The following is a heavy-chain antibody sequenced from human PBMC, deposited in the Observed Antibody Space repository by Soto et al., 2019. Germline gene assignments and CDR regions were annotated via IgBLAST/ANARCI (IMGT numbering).Heavy chain of an antibody. D-gene: IGHD3-3*01. CDR1: GGSISSYY. CDR2: IYYSGST. CDR3: AREQREIFGVVIHDY. V-gene: IGHV4-59*01. J-gene: IGHJ4*02. Sequence: SETLSLTCTVSGGSISSYYWSWIRQPPGKGLEWIGYIYYSGSTNYNPSLKSRVTISVDTSKNQFSLKLSSVTAADTAVYYCAREQREIFGVVIHDYWGQGTLVTVSS.